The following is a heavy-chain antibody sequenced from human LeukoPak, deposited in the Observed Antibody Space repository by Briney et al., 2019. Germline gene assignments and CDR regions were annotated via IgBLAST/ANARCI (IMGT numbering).Heavy chain of an antibody. CDR2: ISGSGGDT. Sequence: GGSLRLSCAASGFTFSNFLMTWVRQAPGKGPEWVSAISGSGGDTYYADSVKGRFTISRDNSKNTLYLQMNSLRAEDTAVYYCAKKGATTGDFDYWGQGTLVTISS. CDR1: GFTFSNFL. J-gene: IGHJ4*02. CDR3: AKKGATTGDFDY. D-gene: IGHD1-26*01. V-gene: IGHV3-23*01.